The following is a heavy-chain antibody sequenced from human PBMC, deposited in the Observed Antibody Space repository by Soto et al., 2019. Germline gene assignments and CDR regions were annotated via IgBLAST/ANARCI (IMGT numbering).Heavy chain of an antibody. CDR2: ISGSGGST. J-gene: IGHJ4*02. D-gene: IGHD4-17*01. V-gene: IGHV3-23*01. CDR3: ARAYGDYVLGPDY. Sequence: PGGSLRLSCAASGFTFSSYAMSWVRQAPGKGLEWVSAISGSGGSTYCADSVKGRFTISRDNSKNTLYLQMNSLRAEDTAVYYCARAYGDYVLGPDYWGQGTLVTVSS. CDR1: GFTFSSYA.